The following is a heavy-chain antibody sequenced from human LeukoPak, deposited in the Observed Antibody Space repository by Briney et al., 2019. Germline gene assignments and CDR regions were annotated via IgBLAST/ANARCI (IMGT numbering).Heavy chain of an antibody. CDR2: IYYSGST. Sequence: SETLSLTCTVSGGSISSYYWSWIRQPPGKGLEWIGYIYYSGSTNYNPSLKSRVTISVDTSKNQFSLKLSSVTAADTAVYYCARVERIAAAGYYFDYWGQGTLVTVSS. CDR3: ARVERIAAAGYYFDY. D-gene: IGHD6-13*01. CDR1: GGSISSYY. J-gene: IGHJ4*02. V-gene: IGHV4-59*01.